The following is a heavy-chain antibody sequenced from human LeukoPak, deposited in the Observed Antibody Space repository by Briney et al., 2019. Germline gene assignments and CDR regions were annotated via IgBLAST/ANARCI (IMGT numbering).Heavy chain of an antibody. Sequence: VASVKVSYKASGYTFTSYGISWVRQAPGQGLEWMGWISAYNGNTKNAQKFQGRVTMTTDTSTSTAYMELRSLRSDDTAVYYCARTSSTWYGGVGDYWGQGTLVTVSS. V-gene: IGHV1-18*01. CDR1: GYTFTSYG. CDR2: ISAYNGNT. CDR3: ARTSSTWYGGVGDY. J-gene: IGHJ4*02. D-gene: IGHD6-13*01.